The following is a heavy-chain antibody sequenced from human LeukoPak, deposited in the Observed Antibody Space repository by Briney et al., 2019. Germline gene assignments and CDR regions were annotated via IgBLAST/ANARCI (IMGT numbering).Heavy chain of an antibody. V-gene: IGHV4-34*01. CDR2: INHSGST. CDR3: ARLRRFRNEYSSSGAPGPAVGYYYYYMDV. Sequence: PSETLSLTCAVYGGSFSGYYWSWIRQPPGKGLEWIGEINHSGSTNYNPSLKSRVTISVDTSKNQFSLKLSSVTAADTAVYYCARLRRFRNEYSSSGAPGPAVGYYYYYMDVWGKGTTVTVSS. D-gene: IGHD6-6*01. CDR1: GGSFSGYY. J-gene: IGHJ6*03.